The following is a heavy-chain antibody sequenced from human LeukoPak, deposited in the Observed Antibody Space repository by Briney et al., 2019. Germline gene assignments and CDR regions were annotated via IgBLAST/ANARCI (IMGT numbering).Heavy chain of an antibody. CDR1: GGSFSGYY. J-gene: IGHJ6*03. CDR3: ASSAYESSGYGGYYMDV. D-gene: IGHD3-22*01. V-gene: IGHV4-34*01. CDR2: INHSGST. Sequence: SETLSLTCAVYGGSFSGYYWSWIRQPPGKGLEWIGEINHSGSTNYNPSLKSRVTISVDTSKNQFSLKLSSVTAADTAVYCCASSAYESSGYGGYYMDVWGKGTTVTVSS.